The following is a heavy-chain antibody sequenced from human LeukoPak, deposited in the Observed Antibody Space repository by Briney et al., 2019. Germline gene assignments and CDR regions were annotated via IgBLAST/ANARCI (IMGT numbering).Heavy chain of an antibody. Sequence: PGGSLRLSCAASGFTFSVYSMNWVRQSPGQGLEWVSSISSSSNFTFYADSVKGRFSISRDNAKDSLYLQINSLRAEDTAVYYCARAHCSNTSCYHNWFDLWGQGTLVIVSS. CDR2: ISSSSNFT. CDR1: GFTFSVYS. CDR3: ARAHCSNTSCYHNWFDL. D-gene: IGHD2-2*01. J-gene: IGHJ5*02. V-gene: IGHV3-21*01.